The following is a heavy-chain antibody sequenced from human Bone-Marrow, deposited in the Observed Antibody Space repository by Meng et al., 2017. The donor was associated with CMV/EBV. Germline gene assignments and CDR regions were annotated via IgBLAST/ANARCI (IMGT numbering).Heavy chain of an antibody. CDR1: GYIFTSYD. CDR3: WGSNYDSNGDCQGYYYCNAMDF. CDR2: MNPNNGNT. Sequence: SVKVSCKASGYIFTSYDINWVRQATGQGLEWMGWMNPNNGNTGYAQTFQGRVTMTSNTSISTDYMELSSLRSDDTAVYYCWGSNYDSNGDCQGYYYCNAMDFWGHGTTVTVSS. D-gene: IGHD3-22*01. J-gene: IGHJ6*02. V-gene: IGHV1-8*01.